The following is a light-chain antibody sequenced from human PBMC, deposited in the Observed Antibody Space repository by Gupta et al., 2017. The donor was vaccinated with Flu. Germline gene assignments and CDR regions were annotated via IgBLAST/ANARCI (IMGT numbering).Light chain of an antibody. Sequence: SQSLVNTNGHNYLNWYLQKPGQSPQLIIYLASTRTSGVPARFDASGSGTDFTLKINTVEAEDVGVYYCMQALETPFTFGPGTKVEIK. CDR2: LAS. CDR1: QSLVNTNGHNY. J-gene: IGKJ3*01. CDR3: MQALETPFT. V-gene: IGKV2-28*01.